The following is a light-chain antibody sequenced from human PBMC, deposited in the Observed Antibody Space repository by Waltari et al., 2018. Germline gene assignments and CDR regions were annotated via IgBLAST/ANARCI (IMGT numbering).Light chain of an antibody. Sequence: DIQMTQSPSSLSASVGDRVTITCRASQDISHYLNWFQQKPGKRPQRLIYDASSLQSGVPSRFSGGGSGTEVTLTIRSLQPEDFATYDCLQYNSAPVTFGPGTILDVK. CDR1: QDISHY. CDR3: LQYNSAPVT. V-gene: IGKV1-17*01. CDR2: DAS. J-gene: IGKJ3*01.